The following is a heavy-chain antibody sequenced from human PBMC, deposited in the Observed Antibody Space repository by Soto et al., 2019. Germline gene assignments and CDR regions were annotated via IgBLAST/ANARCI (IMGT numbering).Heavy chain of an antibody. D-gene: IGHD6-25*01. V-gene: IGHV4-34*01. J-gene: IGHJ5*02. CDR3: ARGGYRWFDP. CDR2: INHSGST. CDR1: GGSFSGYY. Sequence: QVQLQQWGAGLLKPSETLSLTCAVYGGSFSGYYWSWIRQPPGKGLEWIGEINHSGSTNYNPSLKSRVTISVDTSKDQFSLKLSSVTAADTAVYYCARGGYRWFDPWGQGTLVTVSS.